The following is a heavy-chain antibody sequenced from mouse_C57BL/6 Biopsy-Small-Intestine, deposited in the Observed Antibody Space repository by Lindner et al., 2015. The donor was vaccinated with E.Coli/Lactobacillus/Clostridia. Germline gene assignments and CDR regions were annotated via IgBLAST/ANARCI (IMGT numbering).Heavy chain of an antibody. CDR3: ARSDYDYFDY. CDR2: ICPGGGYT. V-gene: IGHV1-63*01. J-gene: IGHJ2*01. Sequence: VQLQESGAELVRPGTSAKMSCKASGYTFTNYWIGWAKQRPGHGLEWIGDICPGGGYTNYNEKFKGKVTLTADKSSSTAYMQFSSLTSEDSAIYYCARSDYDYFDYWGQGTALTVSS. CDR1: GYTFTNYW. D-gene: IGHD2-4*01.